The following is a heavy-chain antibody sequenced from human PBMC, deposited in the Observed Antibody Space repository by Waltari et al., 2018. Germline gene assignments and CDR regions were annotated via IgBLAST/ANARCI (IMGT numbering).Heavy chain of an antibody. D-gene: IGHD3-10*01. CDR3: VSLGWDHDGTGSVYRD. V-gene: IGHV3-48*03. CDR2: SVGRVHTI. Sequence: EVLLLPSGGGLVHPGGSLKLSCTASQFNFSDYEMSWFRQTPGRCREWLQFSVGRVHTIDNADSVKGCFKIAIDNAENSRYLQMNSLRFEYTGVYYCVSLGWDHDGTGSVYRDWGQGTLVTVSS. CDR1: QFNFSDYE. J-gene: IGHJ4*02.